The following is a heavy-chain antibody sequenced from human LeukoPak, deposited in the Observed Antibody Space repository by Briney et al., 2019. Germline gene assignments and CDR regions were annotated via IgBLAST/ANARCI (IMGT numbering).Heavy chain of an antibody. Sequence: GGSLRLSRAASGFTFSSYAMSWVRQAPGKGLEWVSAISGSGGSTYYADSVKGRFTISRDNSKNTLYLQMNSLRAEDTAVYYCAKADDSSAQSGHYFDYWGQGTLVTVSS. J-gene: IGHJ4*02. V-gene: IGHV3-23*01. CDR3: AKADDSSAQSGHYFDY. D-gene: IGHD3-22*01. CDR2: ISGSGGST. CDR1: GFTFSSYA.